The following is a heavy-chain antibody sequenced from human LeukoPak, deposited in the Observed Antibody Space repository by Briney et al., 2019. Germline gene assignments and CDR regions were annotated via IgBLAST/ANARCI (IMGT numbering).Heavy chain of an antibody. CDR3: VTHKYITDLMGV. J-gene: IGHJ6*02. CDR1: GGSISSGGYY. V-gene: IGHV4-31*03. Sequence: SETLSLTCTVSGGSISSGGYYWSWIRQHPGKGLEWIGYIYYSGSTYYNPSLKSRVTISVDTSKSQFSLKLSSATAADTAMYYCVTHKYITDLMGVWGQGTTVTVSS. D-gene: IGHD3-10*01. CDR2: IYYSGST.